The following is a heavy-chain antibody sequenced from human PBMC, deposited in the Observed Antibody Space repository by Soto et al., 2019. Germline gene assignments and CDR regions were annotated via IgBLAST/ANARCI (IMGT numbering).Heavy chain of an antibody. CDR1: GFTFSTHE. CDR2: ISSSGNTI. Sequence: DVQRVESGGALVQPGGSLRLSCAASGFTFSTHELNWVRQSTGRGREWLAYISSSGNTIYYGGSAQGRFTISRDTAKMSVFLQMSSLRAEDTAIYYGARAKFDSNGYYNFDYWGHGTLVTVSS. CDR3: ARAKFDSNGYYNFDY. V-gene: IGHV3-48*03. D-gene: IGHD3-22*01. J-gene: IGHJ4*01.